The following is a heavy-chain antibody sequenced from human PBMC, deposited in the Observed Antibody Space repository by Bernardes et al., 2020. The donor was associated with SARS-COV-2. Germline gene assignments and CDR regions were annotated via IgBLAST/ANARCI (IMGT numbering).Heavy chain of an antibody. Sequence: TLSLTCTVSGGSITSGTYYWGWIRQPPGRGLEWIGSLSYSGSTYYKSSLKSRASLSLDTSKNQFSLNLTSVTAADTAVYYCARHYYDILTAYYLGWFDPWGQGTLVTVSS. D-gene: IGHD3-9*01. CDR2: LSYSGST. CDR3: ARHYYDILTAYYLGWFDP. V-gene: IGHV4-39*01. CDR1: GGSITSGTYY. J-gene: IGHJ5*02.